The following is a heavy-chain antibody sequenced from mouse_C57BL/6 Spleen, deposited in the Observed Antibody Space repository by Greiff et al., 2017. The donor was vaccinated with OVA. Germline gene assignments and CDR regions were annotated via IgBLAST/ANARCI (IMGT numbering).Heavy chain of an antibody. CDR2: INPSTGGT. Sequence: VQLKQSGPELVKPGASVKISCKASGYSFTGYYMNWVKQSPDKSLEWIGEINPSTGGTTSNQKFKAKATLTVDKSSSTAYMQLKSLTSEDSAVYYCARGIYVCWYFDVWGTGTTVTVSS. D-gene: IGHD1-1*01. CDR3: ARGIYVCWYFDV. J-gene: IGHJ1*03. CDR1: GYSFTGYY. V-gene: IGHV1-42*01.